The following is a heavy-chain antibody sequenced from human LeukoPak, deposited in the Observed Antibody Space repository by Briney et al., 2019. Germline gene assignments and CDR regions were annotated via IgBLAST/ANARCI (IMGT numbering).Heavy chain of an antibody. CDR3: ARSSGYLFDP. V-gene: IGHV4-39*01. D-gene: IGHD3-22*01. Sequence: SETLSLTCTASGGSISSSSYYWGWIRQPPGKGLEWIGSIYYSATTYYNPSLKSRVSISVDTSKNQFSLKLSSVSAADTAVYYCARSSGYLFDPWGQGILVTVSS. CDR2: IYYSATT. CDR1: GGSISSSSYY. J-gene: IGHJ5*02.